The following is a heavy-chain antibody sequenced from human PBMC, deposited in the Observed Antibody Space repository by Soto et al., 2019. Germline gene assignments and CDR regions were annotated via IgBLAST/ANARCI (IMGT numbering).Heavy chain of an antibody. J-gene: IGHJ6*02. Sequence: EVQLVESGGGLVKPGGSLRLSCAASGFTFSSYSMNWVRQAPGKGLEWVSSISSSSSYIYYADSVKGRFTISRDNAKNSLYLQMNSLRAEDTAVYYCARPKGDYYDSSGQDYYGMDVWGQGTTVTVSS. V-gene: IGHV3-21*01. D-gene: IGHD3-22*01. CDR2: ISSSSSYI. CDR1: GFTFSSYS. CDR3: ARPKGDYYDSSGQDYYGMDV.